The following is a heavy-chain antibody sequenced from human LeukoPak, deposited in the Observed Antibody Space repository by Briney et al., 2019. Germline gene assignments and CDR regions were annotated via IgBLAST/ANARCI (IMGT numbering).Heavy chain of an antibody. Sequence: SETLSLTCSVSADSISIYYWTWIRQPPGKGLEWIGYIDHTGTTSYNPSLNGRVTISRDTSKNHFSLDLTSVTAADTAVYYCARLIKRNNWFDPWGQGTLVTVSS. J-gene: IGHJ5*02. D-gene: IGHD2-8*01. V-gene: IGHV4-59*01. CDR2: IDHTGTT. CDR3: ARLIKRNNWFDP. CDR1: ADSISIYY.